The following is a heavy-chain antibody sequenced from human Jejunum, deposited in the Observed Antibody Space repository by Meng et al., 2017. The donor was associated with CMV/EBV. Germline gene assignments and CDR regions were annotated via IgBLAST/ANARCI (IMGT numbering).Heavy chain of an antibody. CDR3: ARGPGASTREGFDY. J-gene: IGHJ4*02. V-gene: IGHV4-4*07. D-gene: IGHD1-26*01. CDR2: FYSSDTY. Sequence: QVQLRASGPVLVKPSVTLSLTCTVSGGSINNYYWSWIRQSAGKGLEWIGRFYSSDTYNYHPSLNSRVTMSLDTSKNQFSLNLGSVTAADTAIYYCARGPGASTREGFDYWGLGTLVTVSS. CDR1: GGSINNYY.